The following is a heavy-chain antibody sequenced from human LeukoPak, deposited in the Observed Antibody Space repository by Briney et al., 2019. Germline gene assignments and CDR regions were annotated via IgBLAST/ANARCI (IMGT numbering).Heavy chain of an antibody. V-gene: IGHV1-8*03. CDR3: ATVMARHGPGFDY. J-gene: IGHJ4*02. Sequence: GAAVKVSCKASGYTFTRYDINWVRQATGQGLKWMGWMNPKSGNTGHAQKFQGRVTITRDTSISTVYMELSSLRSEDTAVYFCATVMARHGPGFDYWGQGTLVTVSS. CDR2: MNPKSGNT. D-gene: IGHD3-10*01. CDR1: GYTFTRYD.